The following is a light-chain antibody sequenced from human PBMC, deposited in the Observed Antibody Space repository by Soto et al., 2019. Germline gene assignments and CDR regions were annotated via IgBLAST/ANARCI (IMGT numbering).Light chain of an antibody. CDR3: QQCYSHWT. CDR1: QSIGTC. CDR2: DAS. Sequence: DIQMTQSPSTLSASVGDTVTITCRASQSIGTCLAWYQQNPGKAPTLLISDASTLQSGAPSRFGGSGSGTEFTLSVSILQCDDFAAYYCQQCYSHWTFGQGTKLDIK. J-gene: IGKJ1*01. V-gene: IGKV1-5*01.